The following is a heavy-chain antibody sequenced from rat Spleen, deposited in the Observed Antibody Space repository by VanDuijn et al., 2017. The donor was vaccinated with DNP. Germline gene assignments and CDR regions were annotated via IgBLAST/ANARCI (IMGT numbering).Heavy chain of an antibody. CDR1: GFTFSSYY. J-gene: IGHJ2*01. V-gene: IGHV5-25*01. CDR3: AGYYGSSFDY. D-gene: IGHD1-6*01. Sequence: EVKLVESGGGLVQPGRSLKLSCTASGFTFSSYYMAWVRQAPTKGLEWVASISGGGSTTYFRDSVKGRFTIYRDNAKTTLYLQMDSLRSEDTATYYCAGYYGSSFDYWGQGVMVTVSS. CDR2: ISGGGSTT.